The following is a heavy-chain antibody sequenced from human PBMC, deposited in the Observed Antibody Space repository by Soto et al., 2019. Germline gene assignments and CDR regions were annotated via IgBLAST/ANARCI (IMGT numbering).Heavy chain of an antibody. CDR2: VSGRDEST. Sequence: EVQQLESGGGLVQPGGSLRLSCAASGFTFSNYAVSWVRQAPGKGLEWVSGVSGRDESTYHADSVKGRFTISRDNYKNTRYMQMNRLRAEDTAVYYCAKLSSGFYFPPAVSDFDFWGQGTLVTVSS. CDR3: AKLSSGFYFPPAVSDFDF. D-gene: IGHD3-22*01. V-gene: IGHV3-23*01. J-gene: IGHJ4*02. CDR1: GFTFSNYA.